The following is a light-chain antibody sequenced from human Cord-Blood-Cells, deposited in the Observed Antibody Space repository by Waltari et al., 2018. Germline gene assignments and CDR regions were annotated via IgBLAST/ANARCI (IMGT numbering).Light chain of an antibody. CDR3: QQSYSTPPYT. CDR1: QNISSY. V-gene: IGKV1-39*01. Sequence: DIQMTQSPSSLSASVGDRVTITCRASQNISSYLNWYQQKPGKAPKLLIYAASSLQSGVPSRFSGSGSVTDFTLTISSLQPEDFAAYYCQQSYSTPPYTFGQGTKLEIK. J-gene: IGKJ2*01. CDR2: AAS.